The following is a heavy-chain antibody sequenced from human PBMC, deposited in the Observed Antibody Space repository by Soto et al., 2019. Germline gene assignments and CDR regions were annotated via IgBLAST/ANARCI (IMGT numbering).Heavy chain of an antibody. CDR2: IYYSGST. J-gene: IGHJ6*02. CDR1: GGSISSSSYY. D-gene: IGHD3-10*01. Sequence: SETLSLTCTVSGGSISSSSYYWGWIRQPPGKGLEWIGSIYYSGSTYYNPSLKSRVTISVDTSKNQFSLKLSSVTAADTAVYYCARQRRSGVYYYYGMDVWGQGTTVTISS. CDR3: ARQRRSGVYYYYGMDV. V-gene: IGHV4-39*01.